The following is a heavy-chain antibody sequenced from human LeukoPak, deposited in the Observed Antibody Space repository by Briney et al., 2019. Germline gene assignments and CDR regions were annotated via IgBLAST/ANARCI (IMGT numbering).Heavy chain of an antibody. D-gene: IGHD1-26*01. V-gene: IGHV3-74*01. J-gene: IGHJ4*02. Sequence: GGSLRLSCAASGFTVSSYWMHWVRQAPGKGLVWVSRINRDGSRIDHADSVRGRFTISRDNAKNTLYLQMNSLGVEDTAVYYCARDFTPQMGDVGYFDYWGQGTLVTVSS. CDR1: GFTVSSYW. CDR3: ARDFTPQMGDVGYFDY. CDR2: INRDGSRI.